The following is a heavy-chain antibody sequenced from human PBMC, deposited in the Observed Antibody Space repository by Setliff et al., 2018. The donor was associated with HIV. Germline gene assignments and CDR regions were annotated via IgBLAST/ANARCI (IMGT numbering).Heavy chain of an antibody. D-gene: IGHD3-9*01. V-gene: IGHV3-74*01. Sequence: PGGSLRLSCAASGFTFSSYWMHWVRQAPGKGLVWVSRINSDGSSTSYADSVKGRFTISRDNAKNTLYLQMNSLRAEDTAVYYCATNFLYDILTGYFPYQFDQWGQGTLVTVSS. J-gene: IGHJ4*02. CDR3: ATNFLYDILTGYFPYQFDQ. CDR2: INSDGSST. CDR1: GFTFSSYW.